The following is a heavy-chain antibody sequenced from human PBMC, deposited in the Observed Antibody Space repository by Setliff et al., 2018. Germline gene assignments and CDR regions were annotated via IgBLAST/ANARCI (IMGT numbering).Heavy chain of an antibody. CDR1: GFTFSNAW. CDR3: TTGEGGGDYTYYFDY. D-gene: IGHD4-17*01. J-gene: IGHJ4*02. CDR2: IKRKTDGGTT. Sequence: GGSLRLSCAASGFTFSNAWMSWVRQAPGKGREWVGRIKRKTDGGTTDYAAPVKGRFTISRDDSKNTLYLQMNSLKTEDTAVYYCTTGEGGGDYTYYFDYWGQGTLVTVSS. V-gene: IGHV3-15*01.